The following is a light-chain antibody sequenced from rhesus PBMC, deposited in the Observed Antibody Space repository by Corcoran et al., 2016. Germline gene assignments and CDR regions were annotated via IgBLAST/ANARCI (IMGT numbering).Light chain of an antibody. CDR2: YAS. J-gene: IGKJ1*01. V-gene: IGKV1S14*01. CDR3: QQHNSYPPT. Sequence: DIQMTQSPSSLSASVGDTVTITCRASQGVSHNLAWYQQKPGKAPKPLIHYASKLESGVPSRFSGSGSWTDFTLNISSLQPEDFAIYYCQQHNSYPPTFGQGTKVEIK. CDR1: QGVSHN.